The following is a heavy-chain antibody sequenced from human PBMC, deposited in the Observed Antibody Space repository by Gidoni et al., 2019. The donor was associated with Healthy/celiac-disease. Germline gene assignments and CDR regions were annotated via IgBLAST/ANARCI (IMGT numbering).Heavy chain of an antibody. CDR3: ARGVVAVRDFDY. J-gene: IGHJ4*02. CDR2: IYTSGST. V-gene: IGHV4-61*02. CDR1: GGSISSGSYY. D-gene: IGHD2-15*01. Sequence: QVQLQESGPGLVKPSQTLSLTCTVSGGSISSGSYYWSWIRQPAGKGLEWIGRIYTSGSTNYNPSLKSRVTISVDTSKNQCSLKLSSVTAADTAVYYCARGVVAVRDFDYWGQGTLVTVSS.